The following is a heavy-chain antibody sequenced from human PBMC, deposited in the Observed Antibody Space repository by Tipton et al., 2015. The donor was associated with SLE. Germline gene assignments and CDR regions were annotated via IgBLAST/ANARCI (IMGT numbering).Heavy chain of an antibody. CDR2: TYHTEAT. CDR1: GFSISSGFN. Sequence: TLSLTCTVSGFSISSGFNCGGIRQPPGKWLEWIGITYHTEATNYNPSLQRRVTISVDTSKNQFSLKLNSLTAADTAVYYCARDFGNVGRFDSWGQGTLVTVSS. CDR3: ARDFGNVGRFDS. V-gene: IGHV4-38-2*02. D-gene: IGHD3-10*01. J-gene: IGHJ5*01.